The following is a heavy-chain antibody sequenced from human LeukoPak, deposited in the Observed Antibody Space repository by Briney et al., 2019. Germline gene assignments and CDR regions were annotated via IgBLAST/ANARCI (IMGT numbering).Heavy chain of an antibody. CDR1: VFTFSSYA. CDR2: ISGSGGST. CDR3: AKDIVVVPAANIAAAGNY. D-gene: IGHD2-2*01. J-gene: IGHJ4*02. Sequence: PGGSLRLSCAASVFTFSSYAMNWVRQAPGKGLEWVSAISGSGGSTYYADSVKGRFTISRDNSKNTLYLQMNSLRAEDTAVYYCAKDIVVVPAANIAAAGNYWGQGTLVTVSS. V-gene: IGHV3-23*01.